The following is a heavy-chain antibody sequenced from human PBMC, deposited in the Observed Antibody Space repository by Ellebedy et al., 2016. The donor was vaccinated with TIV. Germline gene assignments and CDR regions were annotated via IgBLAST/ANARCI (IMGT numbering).Heavy chain of an antibody. CDR2: IYSGGST. CDR1: GFTVSSNY. J-gene: IGHJ4*02. D-gene: IGHD4-17*01. V-gene: IGHV3-53*01. Sequence: PGGSLRLSCAASGFTVSSNYMSWVRQAPGKGLEWVSIIYSGGSTYYADSVKGRFTISRDNSINTLYLQMNSLRAEDTAVYYCARDANYFGDPGGYFDYWGQGTLVTVSS. CDR3: ARDANYFGDPGGYFDY.